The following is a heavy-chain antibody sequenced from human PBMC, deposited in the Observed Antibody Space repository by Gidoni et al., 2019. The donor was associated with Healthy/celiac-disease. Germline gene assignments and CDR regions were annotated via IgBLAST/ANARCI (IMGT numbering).Heavy chain of an antibody. V-gene: IGHV4-39*01. CDR3: ARPSYNWNYAFDI. J-gene: IGHJ3*02. Sequence: QLQLQESGPGLVKPSETLSLTCTVSGGSISSSSYYWGWIRQPPRKGLEWIGSIYYSGSTYYNPSLKSRVTISVDTSKNQFSLKLSSVTAADTAVYYCARPSYNWNYAFDIWGQGTMVTVSS. D-gene: IGHD1-20*01. CDR2: IYYSGST. CDR1: GGSISSSSYY.